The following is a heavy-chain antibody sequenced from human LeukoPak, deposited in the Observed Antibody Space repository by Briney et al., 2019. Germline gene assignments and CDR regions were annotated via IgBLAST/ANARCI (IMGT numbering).Heavy chain of an antibody. CDR1: GFTFSSYA. J-gene: IGHJ4*02. CDR2: IGGSSAST. CDR3: VRGDYGDYTLFDY. D-gene: IGHD4-17*01. V-gene: IGHV3-23*01. Sequence: GGSLRLSCAASGFTFSSYAMSWVRQAPGKGLEWVSAIGGSSASTYYADSVKGRFTISRDNSKNTLYLQMNSLRAEDTAVYYCVRGDYGDYTLFDYWGQGTLVTVSS.